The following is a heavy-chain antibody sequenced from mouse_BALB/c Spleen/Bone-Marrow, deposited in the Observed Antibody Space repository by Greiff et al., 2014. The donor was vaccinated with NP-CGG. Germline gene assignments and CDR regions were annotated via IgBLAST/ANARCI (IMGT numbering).Heavy chain of an antibody. CDR2: INPSNGGT. D-gene: IGHD2-1*01. CDR3: TRYGNYYFDY. J-gene: IGHJ2*01. Sequence: GAELVKPGASVKLSCKASGYTFTSYYMYWVKQRPGQGLEWIGEINPSNGGTNFNEKFKSKATLTVDKSSSTAYMQLSSLTSEDSAVYYCTRYGNYYFDYWGQGTTLTVSS. V-gene: IGHV1S81*02. CDR1: GYTFTSYY.